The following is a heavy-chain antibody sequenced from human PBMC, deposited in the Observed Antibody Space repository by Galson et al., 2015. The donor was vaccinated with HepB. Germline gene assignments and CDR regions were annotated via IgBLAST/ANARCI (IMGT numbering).Heavy chain of an antibody. D-gene: IGHD6-19*01. CDR2: ISYDGRNK. CDR3: ARDKLETVTGTGYFQH. J-gene: IGHJ1*01. Sequence: SLRLSCAASGLTFSSYSMHWVRRAPGKGLEWVAVISYDGRNKYYVDSVKGRFTISRDNSKNTLYLQMNSLRAEDTAVYYCARDKLETVTGTGYFQHWGQGTLVTVSS. V-gene: IGHV3-30*04. CDR1: GLTFSSYS.